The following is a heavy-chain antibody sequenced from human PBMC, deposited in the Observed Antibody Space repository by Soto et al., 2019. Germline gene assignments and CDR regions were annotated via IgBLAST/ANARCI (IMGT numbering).Heavy chain of an antibody. CDR1: GGTFSSYA. D-gene: IGHD1-26*01. CDR2: IIPIFGTA. V-gene: IGHV1-69*13. J-gene: IGHJ6*02. Sequence: GASVKVSCKASGGTFSSYAISWVRQAPGQGLEWMGGIIPIFGTANYAQKFQGRVTITADESTSTAYMELSSLRSEDTAVYYCARAPYSGSYRAYYYGMDVWGQGTTVTVSS. CDR3: ARAPYSGSYRAYYYGMDV.